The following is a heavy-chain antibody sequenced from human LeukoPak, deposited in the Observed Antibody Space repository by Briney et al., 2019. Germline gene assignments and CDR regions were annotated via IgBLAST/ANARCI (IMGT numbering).Heavy chain of an antibody. D-gene: IGHD6-6*01. CDR2: IKQDGSEK. CDR3: ARVRAARDDY. CDR1: GFTFSSYW. Sequence: PGGSLRLSCAASGFTFSSYWTSWVRQAPGKGLVWVANIKQDGSEKYYVDSVKGRFTISRDNAKNSLYLQMNSLRAEDTAVYYCARVRAARDDYWGQGTLVTVSS. J-gene: IGHJ4*02. V-gene: IGHV3-7*01.